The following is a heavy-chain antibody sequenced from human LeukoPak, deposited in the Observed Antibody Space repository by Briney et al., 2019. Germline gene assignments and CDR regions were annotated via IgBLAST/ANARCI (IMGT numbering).Heavy chain of an antibody. Sequence: TGGSLRLSCAASGFTFSTYWMSWVRQAPGKGLEWVANIKQDGSEKYYVDSVKGRFTISRDNAQNSLYLQMNSLRAEDTAMYYCARDSAGNDYWGQGTLVTVSS. J-gene: IGHJ4*02. D-gene: IGHD6-13*01. CDR1: GFTFSTYW. CDR3: ARDSAGNDY. V-gene: IGHV3-7*01. CDR2: IKQDGSEK.